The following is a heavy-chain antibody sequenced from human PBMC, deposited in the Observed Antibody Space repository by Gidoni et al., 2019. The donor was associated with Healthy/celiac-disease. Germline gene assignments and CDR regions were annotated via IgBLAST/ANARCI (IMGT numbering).Heavy chain of an antibody. V-gene: IGHV4-31*03. D-gene: IGHD2-15*01. J-gene: IGHJ4*02. CDR3: ARESAPPLYCSGGSCYSVGFDY. CDR2: IYYSGST. CDR1: GGSLSSGGYY. Sequence: QVQLQESGPGLVKPSQTLSLTCTVSGGSLSSGGYYWSWIRQHPGKGLEWIGYIYYSGSTYYNPSLKSRVTISVDTSKNQFSLKLSSVTAADTAVYYCARESAPPLYCSGGSCYSVGFDYWGQGTLVTVSS.